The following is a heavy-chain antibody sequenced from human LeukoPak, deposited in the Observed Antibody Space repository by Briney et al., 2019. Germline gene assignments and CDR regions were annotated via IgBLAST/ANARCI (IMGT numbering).Heavy chain of an antibody. CDR2: IKQDGSDK. D-gene: IGHD1-14*01. J-gene: IGHJ4*02. CDR1: GFTFTKYW. CDR3: AREVWGPEY. V-gene: IGHV3-7*01. Sequence: SGGSLRLSCAASGFTFTKYWMTWVRQAPGKGLEWVGNIKQDGSDKNYMDSVKGRFTISRDNTKNSVCLQMSSLRAEDTAVYYCAREVWGPEYWGQGTLVTVSS.